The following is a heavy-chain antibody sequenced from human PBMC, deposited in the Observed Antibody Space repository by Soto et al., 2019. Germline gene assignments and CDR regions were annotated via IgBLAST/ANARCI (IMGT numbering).Heavy chain of an antibody. V-gene: IGHV3-49*04. CDR2: IRSQAYGGTA. CDR3: PKTDDHGPD. Sequence: PGGSLRLSCATSGFTFANYPMSWVRQAPGKGPEWLGFIRSQAYGGTADYAASVEGRFTISRDDSTSIAYLQMNNLKTEDTAVYYCPKTDDHGPDWGPGTLVTGFS. D-gene: IGHD1-1*01. J-gene: IGHJ4*02. CDR1: GFTFANYP.